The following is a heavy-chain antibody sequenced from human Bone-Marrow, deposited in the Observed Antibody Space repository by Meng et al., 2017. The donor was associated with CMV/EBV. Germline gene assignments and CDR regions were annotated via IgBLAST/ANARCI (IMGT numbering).Heavy chain of an antibody. D-gene: IGHD2-15*01. CDR3: ATLGIGVAATPFEY. CDR1: GGSISSSSYY. J-gene: IGHJ4*02. CDR2: IYHSGST. V-gene: IGHV4-39*07. Sequence: GSLRLSCTVSGGSISSSSYYWGWIRQPPGKGLEWIGSIYHSGSTYYNPSLKSRVTISIDTSKNQFSLKLSSVTAADTAVYYCATLGIGVAATPFEYWGQGTLVTVSS.